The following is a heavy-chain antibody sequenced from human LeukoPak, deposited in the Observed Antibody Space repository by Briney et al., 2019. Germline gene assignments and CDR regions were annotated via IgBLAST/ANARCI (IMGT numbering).Heavy chain of an antibody. J-gene: IGHJ4*02. V-gene: IGHV3-7*04. CDR1: GFTFSHYW. CDR3: ARGIGWFVFDS. Sequence: PGGSLRLSCAASGFTFSHYWMTWVRQAPGKGLEWVADIEQNGAVLRYVDSVKGRFTISRDNAKKSLYLQMDSLRAEDTAVYFCARGIGWFVFDSWGQGTLVAVSS. CDR2: IEQNGAVL. D-gene: IGHD6-19*01.